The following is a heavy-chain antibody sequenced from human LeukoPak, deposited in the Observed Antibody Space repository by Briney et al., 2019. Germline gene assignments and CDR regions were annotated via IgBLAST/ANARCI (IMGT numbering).Heavy chain of an antibody. J-gene: IGHJ4*02. CDR1: GFIFSSHA. CDR2: IGGNGVNT. Sequence: PGGSLRLSCAASGFIFSSHAMNWVRQAPGKGLEWVSVIGGNGVNTYYVDSVKGRFTISRDNAKNSLYLQMNSLRAEDTAVYYCARDDFSGWYEVDFDYWGQGTLVTVSS. D-gene: IGHD6-19*01. V-gene: IGHV3-23*01. CDR3: ARDDFSGWYEVDFDY.